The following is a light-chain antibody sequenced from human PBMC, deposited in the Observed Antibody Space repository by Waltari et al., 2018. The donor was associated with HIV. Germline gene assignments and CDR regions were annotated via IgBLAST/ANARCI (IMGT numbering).Light chain of an antibody. CDR2: AAS. J-gene: IGKJ2*01. CDR1: QSITTY. V-gene: IGKV1-39*01. CDR3: QQTFTAPYV. Sequence: DIQLTQSPSSLSASVGDTVTISCRASQSITTYLNWYRQKPGYAPRLLIYAASNTESGVPSRFSGSGSGTDFTLTISGLQREDFATYYCQQTFTAPYVFGQGTMLDIK.